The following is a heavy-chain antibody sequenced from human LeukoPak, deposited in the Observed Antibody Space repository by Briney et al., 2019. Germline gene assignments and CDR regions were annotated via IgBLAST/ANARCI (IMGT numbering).Heavy chain of an antibody. CDR3: ARLYGFGRPLAVAGTNFDY. D-gene: IGHD6-19*01. V-gene: IGHV1-69*13. Sequence: SVKVSCKASGGTFSSYAISWVRQSPGQGLEWMGGIIPIFGTANYAQKFQGRVTITADESTSTAYMELSSLRSEDTAVYYCARLYGFGRPLAVAGTNFDYWGQGTLVTVSS. CDR1: GGTFSSYA. J-gene: IGHJ4*02. CDR2: IIPIFGTA.